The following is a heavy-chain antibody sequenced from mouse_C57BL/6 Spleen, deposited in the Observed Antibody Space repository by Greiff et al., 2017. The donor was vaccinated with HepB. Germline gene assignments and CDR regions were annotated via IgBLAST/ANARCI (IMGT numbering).Heavy chain of an antibody. J-gene: IGHJ4*01. Sequence: QVQLQQSGPGLVQPSQRLSITCTVSGFSLTSYGVRWVRQSPGKGLEWLGVIWRGGSTDYNAAFMSRLSITKDNSKGQVFFKMYSLQADDTSIYYCAKNPDYYGSSYAPMDDWGQGPSVTVSS. V-gene: IGHV2-5*01. CDR1: GFSLTSYG. CDR3: AKNPDYYGSSYAPMDD. D-gene: IGHD1-1*01. CDR2: IWRGGST.